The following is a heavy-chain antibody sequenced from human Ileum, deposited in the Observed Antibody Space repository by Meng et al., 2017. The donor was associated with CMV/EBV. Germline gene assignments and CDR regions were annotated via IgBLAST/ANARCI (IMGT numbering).Heavy chain of an antibody. V-gene: IGHV3-21*01. CDR2: ISTSGNYI. Sequence: GESLKISCAASGFTFSSYSMNWVRQAPGKGLEWLSSISTSGNYIYYADSVKGRFTMSRDNAKNSLYLQMNSLRADDTAVYYCARDAYSIHYWGQGTLVTVSS. CDR1: GFTFSSYS. D-gene: IGHD4-11*01. J-gene: IGHJ4*02. CDR3: ARDAYSIHY.